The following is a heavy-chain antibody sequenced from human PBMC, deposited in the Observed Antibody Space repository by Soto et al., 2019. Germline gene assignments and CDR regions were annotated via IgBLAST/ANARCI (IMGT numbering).Heavy chain of an antibody. CDR3: ARDLASYNWNYRFAFDI. J-gene: IGHJ3*02. CDR2: INPNSGGT. D-gene: IGHD1-7*01. Sequence: ASVKVSCKASGYTFTGYYMHWVRQAPGQGLEWMGWINPNSGGTNYAQKFQGWVTMTRDTSISTAYMELSRLRSDDTAVYYCARDLASYNWNYRFAFDIWGQGTMVT. V-gene: IGHV1-2*04. CDR1: GYTFTGYY.